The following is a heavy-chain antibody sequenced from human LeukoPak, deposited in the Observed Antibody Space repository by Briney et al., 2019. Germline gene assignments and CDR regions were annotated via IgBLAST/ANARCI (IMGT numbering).Heavy chain of an antibody. CDR2: IYTSGST. V-gene: IGHV4-61*02. Sequence: KSSETLPHTCTVSGGSISSGSYYWSWIRQPAGKGLKWIGRIYTSGSTNYNPSLKSRVTIAVDTSKNQFSLKLSSVTAADTAVYYCAREVGEGRYYYYYYMDVWGKGTTVTVSS. D-gene: IGHD3-10*01. J-gene: IGHJ6*03. CDR3: AREVGEGRYYYYYYMDV. CDR1: GGSISSGSYY.